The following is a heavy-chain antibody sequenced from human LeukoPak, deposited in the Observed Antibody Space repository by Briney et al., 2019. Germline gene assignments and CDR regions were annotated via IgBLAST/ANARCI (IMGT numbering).Heavy chain of an antibody. CDR1: GGSISSSNW. V-gene: IGHV4-4*02. J-gene: IGHJ4*02. Sequence: PSETLSLTCAVSGGSISSSNWWSWVRQPPGKGLEWIGEIYHSGSTNYNPSLKSRVTISVDKSKNQFSLKLSSVTAADTAVYYCARRWDGSYGDQFDYWGQGTLVTVSS. CDR3: ARRWDGSYGDQFDY. CDR2: IYHSGST. D-gene: IGHD1-26*01.